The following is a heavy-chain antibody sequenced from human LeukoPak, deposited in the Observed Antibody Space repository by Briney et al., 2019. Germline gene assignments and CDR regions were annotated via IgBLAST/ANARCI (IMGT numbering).Heavy chain of an antibody. V-gene: IGHV4-39*07. CDR3: AGDLGTIFDP. D-gene: IGHD5-12*01. J-gene: IGHJ5*02. CDR2: IYYSGST. Sequence: SETLSLTCTVSGGSISSSSYYWGWIRQPPGKGLEWIGSIYYSGSTYYNPSLKSRVTISVDTSKNQFSLKLSSVTAADTAVYYCAGDLGTIFDPWGQGTLVTVSS. CDR1: GGSISSSSYY.